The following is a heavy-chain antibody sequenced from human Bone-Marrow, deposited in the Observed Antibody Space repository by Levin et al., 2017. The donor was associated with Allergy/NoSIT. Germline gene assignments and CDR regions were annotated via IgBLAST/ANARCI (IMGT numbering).Heavy chain of an antibody. CDR2: IKSKTDGGTT. CDR3: TTVGGGGYSWFDP. CDR1: GFTFSNAW. J-gene: IGHJ5*02. V-gene: IGHV3-15*01. D-gene: IGHD5-12*01. Sequence: SCAASGFTFSNAWMSWVRQAPGKGLEWVGRIKSKTDGGTTDYAAPVKGRFTISRDDSKNTLYLQMNSLKTEDTAVYYCTTVGGGGYSWFDPWGQGTLVTVSS.